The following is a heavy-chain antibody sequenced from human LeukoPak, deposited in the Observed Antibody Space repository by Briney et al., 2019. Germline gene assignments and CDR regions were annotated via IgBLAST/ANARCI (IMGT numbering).Heavy chain of an antibody. J-gene: IGHJ4*02. Sequence: SVKVSCKASGGTFSSYAISWVRQAPGQGLEWMGGIIPIFGTANYAQKFQGRVTITADESTSTAYMELSSRRSEDTAVYYCAGGEEWLVHSAIDYWGQGTLVTVSS. CDR2: IIPIFGTA. CDR3: AGGEEWLVHSAIDY. D-gene: IGHD6-19*01. CDR1: GGTFSSYA. V-gene: IGHV1-69*01.